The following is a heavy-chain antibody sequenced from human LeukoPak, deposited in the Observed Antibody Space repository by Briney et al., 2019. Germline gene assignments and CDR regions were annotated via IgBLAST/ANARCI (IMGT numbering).Heavy chain of an antibody. Sequence: GESLKISCAASGFTFSSFAMNWVRQAPGKGLDWVSAISGSGSNTYYADSVKGRFTSSRDNSKNTLYLQMNSLRAEDTAVYYCAKEVVNAPGGAFDIWGQGTMVTVSS. CDR2: ISGSGSNT. CDR3: AKEVVNAPGGAFDI. V-gene: IGHV3-23*01. J-gene: IGHJ3*02. CDR1: GFTFSSFA. D-gene: IGHD2-21*01.